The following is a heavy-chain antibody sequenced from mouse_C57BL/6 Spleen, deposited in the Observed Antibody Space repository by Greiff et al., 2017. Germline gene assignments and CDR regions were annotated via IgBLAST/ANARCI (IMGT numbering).Heavy chain of an antibody. CDR2: IDPNSGGT. CDR3: ARNHYGSSPRFDY. J-gene: IGHJ2*01. CDR1: GYTFTSYW. D-gene: IGHD1-1*01. Sequence: QVQLQQPGAELVKPGASVKLSCKASGYTFTSYWMHWVKQRPGRGLEWLGRIDPNSGGTKYNEKFKSKATLTVDKHSSTAYMQLSSLTSEDSAVYYCARNHYGSSPRFDYGGQGTTLTVSS. V-gene: IGHV1-72*01.